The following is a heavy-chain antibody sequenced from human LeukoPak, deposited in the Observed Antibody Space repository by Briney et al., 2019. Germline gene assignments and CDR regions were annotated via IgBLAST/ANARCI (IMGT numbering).Heavy chain of an antibody. Sequence: ASVRVSCRASGYTFTGYYIHWVRQPPGQGLEWMGWINRNIGGTNYSQKCQGRVTMTRDTSISAAYMELTRLRSDDTAIYYCAREGAQGSGYNFDYWGQGTLVTVSS. CDR1: GYTFTGYY. V-gene: IGHV1-2*02. CDR3: AREGAQGSGYNFDY. J-gene: IGHJ4*02. CDR2: INRNIGGT. D-gene: IGHD5-24*01.